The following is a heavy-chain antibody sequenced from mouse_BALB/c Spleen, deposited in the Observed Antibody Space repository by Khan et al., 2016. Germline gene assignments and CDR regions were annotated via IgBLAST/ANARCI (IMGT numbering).Heavy chain of an antibody. Sequence: VQLQQPGAELVRSGASVKLSCTASGFNIKDYYMHWVKQRPEQGLEWIGWIDPENGDTEYAPKFQGKATMTADPSSNTAYLQLSSLTSEDTAVYYWNAYGNYVFAYWGQGTLVTVSA. V-gene: IGHV14-4*02. D-gene: IGHD2-1*01. CDR1: GFNIKDYY. J-gene: IGHJ3*01. CDR3: NAYGNYVFAY. CDR2: IDPENGDT.